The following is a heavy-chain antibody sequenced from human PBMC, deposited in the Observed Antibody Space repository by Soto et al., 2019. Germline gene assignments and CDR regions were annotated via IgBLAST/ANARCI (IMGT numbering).Heavy chain of an antibody. CDR2: ISGYNDNT. Sequence: QVQLVQSGGEVKKPGASVKVSCKASGYTFFNYGLSWVRQAPGQGLEWMGWISGYNDNTNSAQKLQGRVTMTTDTSTSTGYMDLRDLTSDDTAVYYCVRDRDRRGSNFPFDFWGQGTLVTVSS. J-gene: IGHJ4*02. CDR1: GYTFFNYG. CDR3: VRDRDRRGSNFPFDF. D-gene: IGHD1-26*01. V-gene: IGHV1-18*04.